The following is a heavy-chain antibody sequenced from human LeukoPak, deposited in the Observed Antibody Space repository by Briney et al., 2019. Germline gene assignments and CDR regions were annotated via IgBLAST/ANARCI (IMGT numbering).Heavy chain of an antibody. V-gene: IGHV4-59*08. CDR1: DGSTSTYS. CDR2: IYFSRVT. D-gene: IGHD1-14*01. CDR3: ARHADITLLRYGFDY. J-gene: IGHJ4*02. Sequence: SDTLSLTFNPPDGSTSTYSWTGIPQPPGKGLEWTRYIYFSRVTKYNPSLKSRITISVETSKSQLSLMLTSVTAADTAVYYCARHADITLLRYGFDYWGQGTLVTASS.